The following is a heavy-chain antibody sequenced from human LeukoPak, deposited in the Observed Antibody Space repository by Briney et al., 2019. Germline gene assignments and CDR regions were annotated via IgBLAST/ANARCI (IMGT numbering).Heavy chain of an antibody. CDR3: ARDLAVTTIDY. CDR1: GFTFNNYA. CDR2: ITGSGAST. V-gene: IGHV3-23*01. J-gene: IGHJ4*02. D-gene: IGHD4-11*01. Sequence: PGGSLRLSCTASGFTFNNYAMTWVRQAPGKGLEWVSAITGSGASTNYADSVKGRFTISRDNAKNSLYLQMNSLRAEDTAVYYCARDLAVTTIDYWGQGTLVTVSS.